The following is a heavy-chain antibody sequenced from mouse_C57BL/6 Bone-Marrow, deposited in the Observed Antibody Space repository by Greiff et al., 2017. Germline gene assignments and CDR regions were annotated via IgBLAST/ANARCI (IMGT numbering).Heavy chain of an antibody. J-gene: IGHJ2*01. D-gene: IGHD4-1*01. CDR3: ARFELGPYDVDY. V-gene: IGHV5-17*01. CDR1: GFTFSDYG. Sequence: EVNLVESGGGLVKPGGSLKLSCAASGFTFSDYGMHWVRQAPEKGLEWVAYISSGSSTIYYADTVKGRFTISRDNAKNTPFLQMTSLRSEDTAMYYCARFELGPYDVDYWGQGTTLTVSS. CDR2: ISSGSSTI.